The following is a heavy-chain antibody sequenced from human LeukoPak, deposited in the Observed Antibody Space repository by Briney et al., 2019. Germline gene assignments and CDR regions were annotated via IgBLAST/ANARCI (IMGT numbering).Heavy chain of an antibody. Sequence: GGSLGLSCAASGFTFSSFWMTWVRQAPGKGLEWVANIERDGSKKTYVDSVKGRFTISRDNAKNSLYLQMSSLRAEDTAVYYCATAPAAADSCWGQGTLVAVSS. CDR2: IERDGSKK. J-gene: IGHJ4*02. CDR3: ATAPAAADSC. V-gene: IGHV3-7*01. CDR1: GFTFSSFW. D-gene: IGHD6-13*01.